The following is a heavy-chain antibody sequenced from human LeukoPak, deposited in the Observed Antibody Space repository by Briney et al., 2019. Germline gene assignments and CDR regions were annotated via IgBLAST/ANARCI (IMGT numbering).Heavy chain of an antibody. CDR2: IYYSGST. CDR3: ARDLLSFTSYYMDV. V-gene: IGHV4-59*01. Sequence: PSETLSLTCTVSGGSISSYYWSWIRQPPGKGLEWIGYIYYSGSTNYNPSLKSRVTISVDTSKNQFSLKLSSVTAADTAVYYCARDLLSFTSYYMDVWGKGTTVTISS. J-gene: IGHJ6*03. CDR1: GGSISSYY. D-gene: IGHD3-10*01.